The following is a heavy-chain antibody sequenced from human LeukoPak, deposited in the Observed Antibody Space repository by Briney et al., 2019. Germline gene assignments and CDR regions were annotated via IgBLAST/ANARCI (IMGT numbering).Heavy chain of an antibody. D-gene: IGHD3-10*01. CDR3: ARDRYYYGSGSYPYMDV. CDR2: VYYNGNT. V-gene: IGHV4-39*07. Sequence: SETLSLTCTVSGGSISSSGSYWAWIRQPPGKGLEWIANVYYNGNTYYNSSLKSRVTISADTSKNQFSLNLRSVTAVDTAVYYCARDRYYYGSGSYPYMDVWGKGTTVTISS. J-gene: IGHJ6*03. CDR1: GGSISSSGSY.